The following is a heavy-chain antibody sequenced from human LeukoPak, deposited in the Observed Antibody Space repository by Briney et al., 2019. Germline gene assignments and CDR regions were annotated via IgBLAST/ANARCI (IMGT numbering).Heavy chain of an antibody. Sequence: HGGSPRLSCATSGFPFETNAMSWVRQAPGKGLEWVATIGNTETFYADSVTGRFTISRDNSKNTVNLQMNRLRVEDTAIYYCAKDWIQFNRVFDCFDSWGQGTLVTVSS. CDR1: GFPFETNA. J-gene: IGHJ4*02. D-gene: IGHD5-18*01. CDR3: AKDWIQFNRVFDCFDS. V-gene: IGHV3-23*01. CDR2: IGNTET.